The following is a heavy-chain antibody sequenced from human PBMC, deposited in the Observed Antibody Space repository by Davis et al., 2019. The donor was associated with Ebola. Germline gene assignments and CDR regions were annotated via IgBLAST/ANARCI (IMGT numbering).Heavy chain of an antibody. J-gene: IGHJ4*02. D-gene: IGHD3-3*01. V-gene: IGHV3-23*01. CDR1: GFTFTDYA. Sequence: PGGSLRLSCAASGFTFTDYAMSWVRQAPGKGLECVSGISGSGGSTYYADSVKGRFTISRDNSKNTLYLQMNSLRAEDTAVYYCARVRFLEWLLYPFDYWGQGTLVTVSS. CDR3: ARVRFLEWLLYPFDY. CDR2: ISGSGGST.